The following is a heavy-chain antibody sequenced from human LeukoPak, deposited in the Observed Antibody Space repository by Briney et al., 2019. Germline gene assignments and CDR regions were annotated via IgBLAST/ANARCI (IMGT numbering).Heavy chain of an antibody. CDR3: ARPANSGWYYFDY. V-gene: IGHV5-51*01. CDR1: GYSFTSYW. CDR2: IYPGDSDT. Sequence: GESLKISCKGSGYSFTSYWIGWVRQMPGKGLERMGIIYPGDSDTRYSPSFQAQATISADKSISTAYLQWSSLKASDTAMYYCARPANSGWYYFDYWGQGTLVTVSS. J-gene: IGHJ4*02. D-gene: IGHD6-19*01.